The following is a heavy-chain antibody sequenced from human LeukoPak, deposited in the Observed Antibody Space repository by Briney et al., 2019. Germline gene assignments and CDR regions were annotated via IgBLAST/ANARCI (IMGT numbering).Heavy chain of an antibody. V-gene: IGHV1-69*01. CDR2: IIPIFGTA. J-gene: IGHJ4*02. CDR3: ARVLVVAGTARTIDY. D-gene: IGHD6-19*01. Sequence: GSSVKVSRKASGGTLSSYAISWVRQAPGQGLEWMGGIIPIFGTANYAQKFQGRVTITADESTSTAYMELSSLRSEDTAVYYCARVLVVAGTARTIDYWGQGTLVTVSS. CDR1: GGTLSSYA.